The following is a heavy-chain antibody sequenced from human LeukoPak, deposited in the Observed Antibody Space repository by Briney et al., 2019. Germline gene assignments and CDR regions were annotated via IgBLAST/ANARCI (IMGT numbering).Heavy chain of an antibody. Sequence: SETLSLTCAVSGGSISSSNWWSWVRQPPGKGLEWIGEIYHSGSTNYSPSLKSRVTISVDKSKNQFSLKLSSVTAADTAVYYCARDLSAGYCSSTSCPFYYWGQGTLVTVSS. CDR3: ARDLSAGYCSSTSCPFYY. J-gene: IGHJ4*02. V-gene: IGHV4-4*02. CDR2: IYHSGST. D-gene: IGHD2-2*01. CDR1: GGSISSSNW.